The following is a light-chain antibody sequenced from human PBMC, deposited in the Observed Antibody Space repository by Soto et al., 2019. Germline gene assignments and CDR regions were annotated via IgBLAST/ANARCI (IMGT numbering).Light chain of an antibody. CDR3: QQRSNWPFT. V-gene: IGKV3-11*01. CDR2: DAS. J-gene: IGKJ3*01. Sequence: EIVLTQSPATLALSPGERATLSCRASQSVSTYLAWYQQKPGQAPRLLIYDASNRATGIPARFSGSGSGTAFTLTISSLKHEDCGVYYCQQRSNWPFTVGPGTKVDIK. CDR1: QSVSTY.